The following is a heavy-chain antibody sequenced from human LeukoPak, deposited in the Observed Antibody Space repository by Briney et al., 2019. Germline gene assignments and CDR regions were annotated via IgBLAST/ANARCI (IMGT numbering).Heavy chain of an antibody. J-gene: IGHJ4*02. V-gene: IGHV4-4*07. CDR2: IYTSGST. Sequence: SETLSLTCTVSGGSISSYYWSWIRQPAGKGLEWIGRIYTSGSTNYNPSLKSRVTISVDTSKNQFSLKLSSVTAADTAVYYCARDVIAAAGNLFDYWGQGTLVIVSS. CDR1: GGSISSYY. CDR3: ARDVIAAAGNLFDY. D-gene: IGHD6-13*01.